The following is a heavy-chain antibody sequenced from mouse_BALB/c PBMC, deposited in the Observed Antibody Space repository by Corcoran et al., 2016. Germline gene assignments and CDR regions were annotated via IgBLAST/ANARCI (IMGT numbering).Heavy chain of an antibody. V-gene: IGHV14-3*02. Sequence: EVQLQQSGAELVKPGASVKLSCTASGFNIKDTYMHWVKQRPEQGLEWIGRIDPANGNTKYDPKFQGKATITADTSSNTAYLQLSSLTSEDTAVYYWASYTYYGSSSYAMDYWGQGTSVTVSS. J-gene: IGHJ4*01. CDR2: IDPANGNT. D-gene: IGHD1-1*01. CDR3: ASYTYYGSSSYAMDY. CDR1: GFNIKDTY.